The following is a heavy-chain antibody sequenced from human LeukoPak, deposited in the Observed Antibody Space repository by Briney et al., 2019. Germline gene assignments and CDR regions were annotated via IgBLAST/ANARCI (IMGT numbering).Heavy chain of an antibody. J-gene: IGHJ4*02. D-gene: IGHD7-27*01. CDR3: ARDLSGVDY. CDR1: GFTFSSYA. Sequence: GGSLKLSCAASGFTFSSYAMTWVRQAPGKGLEWVSAISGGGDITSYADSVKGRFTISRDNSKNTLYLQMNSLRAEDSAVYYCARDLSGVDYWGQGTLVTVSS. V-gene: IGHV3-23*01. CDR2: ISGGGDIT.